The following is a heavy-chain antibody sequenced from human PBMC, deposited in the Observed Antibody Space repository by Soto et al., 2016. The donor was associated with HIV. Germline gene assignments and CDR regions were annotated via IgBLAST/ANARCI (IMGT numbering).Heavy chain of an antibody. CDR2: LTPHNGKT. J-gene: IGHJ5*02. V-gene: IGHV1-8*03. CDR1: GYDLVSND. Sequence: QVQLVQSGAEVKKPGASVKVSCKASGYDLVSNDINWVRQAPGQGLEWMGWLTPHNGKTGYAQKFRGRVNITRDISTSTVYMEVSSLTFEDTAIYFCARTLSSRLDLWGQGTLVTVSS. D-gene: IGHD2-15*01. CDR3: ARTLSSRLDL.